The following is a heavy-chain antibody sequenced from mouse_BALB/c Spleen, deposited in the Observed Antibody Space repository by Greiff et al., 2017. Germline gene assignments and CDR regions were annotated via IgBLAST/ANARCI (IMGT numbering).Heavy chain of an antibody. CDR1: GFTFSSYT. CDR3: TRDETDWYFDD. V-gene: IGHV5-6-4*01. Sequence: EVKLVESGGGLVKPGGSLKLSCAASGFTFSSYTMSWVRQTPEKRLEWVATISSGGSYTYYPDSVKGRFTISRDNAKNTMYLQMSSLKSEDTAMYYCTRDETDWYFDDWGAGTTVTVSS. J-gene: IGHJ1*01. CDR2: ISSGGSYT.